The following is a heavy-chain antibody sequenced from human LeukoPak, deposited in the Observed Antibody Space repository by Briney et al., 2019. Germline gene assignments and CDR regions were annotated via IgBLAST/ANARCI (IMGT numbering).Heavy chain of an antibody. Sequence: SETLTLTCTVSGGSISSSSYYWGWIRQPPGKGLEWIGSIYYSGSTYYNPSLKSRVTISVDTSKNQFSLKLSSVTAADTAVYYCARSYDSSGYFPDYWGQGTLVTVSS. CDR1: GGSISSSSYY. J-gene: IGHJ4*02. D-gene: IGHD3-22*01. CDR3: ARSYDSSGYFPDY. V-gene: IGHV4-39*07. CDR2: IYYSGST.